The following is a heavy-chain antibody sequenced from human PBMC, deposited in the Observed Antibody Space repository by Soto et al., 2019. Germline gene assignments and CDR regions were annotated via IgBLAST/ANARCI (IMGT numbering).Heavy chain of an antibody. CDR2: IXXXXXXX. V-gene: IGHV3-48*01. CDR1: GFTFSSYS. CDR3: XXXXXXXXXDY. Sequence: EVQLVESGGGLVQPGGSLRLSCAASGFTFSSYSMNWVRQAPGKGLEWVSYIXXXXXXXXXADXVKGRFTISRXNAKXXXXXXXXXXXXXXXXXXXXXXXXXXXXXDYWGQGTLVTVSS. J-gene: IGHJ4*02.